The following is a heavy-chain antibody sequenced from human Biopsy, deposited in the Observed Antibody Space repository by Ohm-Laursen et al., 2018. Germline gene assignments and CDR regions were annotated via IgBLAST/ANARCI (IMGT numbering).Heavy chain of an antibody. CDR1: GGSINNFY. Sequence: GTLSLTCIVSGGSINNFYWSWIRQPPGKGLEWIGIIYYSGNTKYNPSLKSRVTISVDTSRNQFSLKLSSVTAADTAVYYCARARVWADSEGAFDPWGQGTMVTVSS. CDR2: IYYSGNT. CDR3: ARARVWADSEGAFDP. J-gene: IGHJ3*01. V-gene: IGHV4-59*01. D-gene: IGHD1-26*01.